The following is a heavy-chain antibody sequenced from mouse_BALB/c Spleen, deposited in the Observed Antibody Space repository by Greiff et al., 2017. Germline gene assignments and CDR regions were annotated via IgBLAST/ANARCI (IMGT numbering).Heavy chain of an antibody. CDR3: ASKVRRAMDY. CDR1: GYTFTSYW. J-gene: IGHJ4*01. CDR2: INPSTGYT. Sequence: VQLQESGAELAKPGASVKMSCKASGYTFTSYWMHWVKQRPGQGLEWIGYINPSTGYTEYNQKFKDKATLTADKSSSTAYMQLSSLTSEDSAVYYCASKVRRAMDYWGQGTSVTVSS. V-gene: IGHV1-7*01. D-gene: IGHD2-14*01.